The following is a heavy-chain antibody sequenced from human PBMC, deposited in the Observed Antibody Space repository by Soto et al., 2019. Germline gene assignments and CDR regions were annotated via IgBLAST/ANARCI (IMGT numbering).Heavy chain of an antibody. CDR1: GNSFTTYY. CDR3: ARGVCGYCSSNSCYTLFDY. Sequence: ASVKVSCKASGNSFTTYYMHWVRQAPGQGLEWMGIINPSGGRTTYAQKFQGRVTMTRDTSTSTVYMELSSLRSEDTAVYYCARGVCGYCSSNSCYTLFDYWGPGTLGTVSS. D-gene: IGHD2-2*02. CDR2: INPSGGRT. V-gene: IGHV1-46*01. J-gene: IGHJ4*02.